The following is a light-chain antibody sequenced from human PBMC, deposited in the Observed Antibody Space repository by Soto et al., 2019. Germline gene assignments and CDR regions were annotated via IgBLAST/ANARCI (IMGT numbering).Light chain of an antibody. CDR1: QVISGS. CDR2: GAS. Sequence: DIQMTQSPSSVSASVGDRVTITCRASQVISGSLAWYQQKPGKAPKLLIYGASTLQGGVPSRFSGSGSGTDFTLTISSLQPEDCATYYCQQVNSLPITFGQGTRLEIK. J-gene: IGKJ5*01. CDR3: QQVNSLPIT. V-gene: IGKV1-12*01.